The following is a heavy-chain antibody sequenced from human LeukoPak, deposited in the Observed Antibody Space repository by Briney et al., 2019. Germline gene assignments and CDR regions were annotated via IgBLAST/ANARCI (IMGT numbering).Heavy chain of an antibody. V-gene: IGHV1-18*01. J-gene: IGHJ4*02. D-gene: IGHD5-24*01. CDR1: GYTFTSYG. Sequence: ASVRVSCKASGYTFTSYGISWVRQAPGQGLEWMGWISPYNGNTNYAQKLQGRVTMTTDTSTTTAYMELRSLRSDDTAVYYCAREMATIVNQFDYWGQGTLVTVSS. CDR3: AREMATIVNQFDY. CDR2: ISPYNGNT.